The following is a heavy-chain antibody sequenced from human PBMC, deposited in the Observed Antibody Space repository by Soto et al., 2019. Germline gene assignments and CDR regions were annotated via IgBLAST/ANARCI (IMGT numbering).Heavy chain of an antibody. CDR1: GYTLTELS. D-gene: IGHD6-13*01. CDR2: FDPEDGET. CDR3: ATDLTSAGSPSTP. V-gene: IGHV1-24*01. Sequence: ASVKVSCKVSGYTLTELSMHWVRQAPGKGLEWMGGFDPEDGETIYAQKFQGRVTMAEDTSTDTAYMELSSLRSEDTAVYYCATDLTSAGSPSTPWGQGTLVTVSS. J-gene: IGHJ5*02.